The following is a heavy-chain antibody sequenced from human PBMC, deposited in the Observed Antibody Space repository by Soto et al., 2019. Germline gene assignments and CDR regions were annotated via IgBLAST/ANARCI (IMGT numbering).Heavy chain of an antibody. D-gene: IGHD4-17*01. J-gene: IGHJ6*02. CDR3: ARPPVPGYGDYFLYGMDV. V-gene: IGHV1-18*01. CDR1: GYTFTSYG. Sequence: QVQLVQSGAEVKKPGASVKVSCKASGYTFTSYGISWVRQAPGQGLEWRGWISAYNGNTNYAQKLQRRVTMTTDTSTSTAYMELRSLRSDDTAVYYCARPPVPGYGDYFLYGMDVWGQGTTFTVSS. CDR2: ISAYNGNT.